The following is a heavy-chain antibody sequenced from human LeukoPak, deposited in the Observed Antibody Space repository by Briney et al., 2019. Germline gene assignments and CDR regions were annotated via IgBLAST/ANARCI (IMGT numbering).Heavy chain of an antibody. CDR3: AREGTTGHGINDQGLDY. J-gene: IGHJ4*02. Sequence: GGSLRLSCAGSGFTVSTSYMAWVRQAAGKGLEWVSVLRSDGSTQYTDSVKGRFIVSRDNSQNTLYLQMNSLRAEDTAVYFCAREGTTGHGINDQGLDYWGQGTVVTVFS. V-gene: IGHV3-66*01. D-gene: IGHD4-17*01. CDR2: LRSDGST. CDR1: GFTVSTSY.